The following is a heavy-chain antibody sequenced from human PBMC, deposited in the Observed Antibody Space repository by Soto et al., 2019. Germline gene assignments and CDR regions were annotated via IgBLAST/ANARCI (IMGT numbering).Heavy chain of an antibody. CDR3: AEDFQGYYDFRGGTGYYYYGMDV. CDR1: GFTFSSYS. CDR2: ISSSSSYI. Sequence: EVQLVESGGGLVKPGGSLRLSCAASGFTFSSYSMNWVRQAPGKGLEWVSSISSSSSYIYYADSVKGRFTISRDNAKNTLYRQMNRLRAEDTAVYYCAEDFQGYYDFRGGTGYYYYGMDVWGQGTTVTVSS. V-gene: IGHV3-21*01. D-gene: IGHD3-3*01. J-gene: IGHJ6*02.